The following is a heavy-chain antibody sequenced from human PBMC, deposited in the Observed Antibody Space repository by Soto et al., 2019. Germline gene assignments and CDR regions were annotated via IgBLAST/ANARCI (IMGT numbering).Heavy chain of an antibody. CDR2: ISAYNGNT. CDR3: ARDCSSTSCYVSFDY. Sequence: QVQLVQSGAEVKKPGASVKVSCKASGYTFTSYGISWVRQAPGQGLEWMGWISAYNGNTNYAQKLQGRVTMTTDTSTSQAYMELRSLRSDDTAVYYCARDCSSTSCYVSFDYWGQGTLVTVSS. D-gene: IGHD2-2*01. J-gene: IGHJ4*02. CDR1: GYTFTSYG. V-gene: IGHV1-18*01.